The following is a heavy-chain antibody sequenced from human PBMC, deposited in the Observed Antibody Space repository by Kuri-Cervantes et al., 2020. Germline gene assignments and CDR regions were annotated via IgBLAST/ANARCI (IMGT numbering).Heavy chain of an antibody. D-gene: IGHD2-15*01. Sequence: LSLTCAASGFTFSSYWMSWVRQAPGKGLEWVSSMSSGSIYMYYADSLKGRFTISRDNTKNSLYLQMNSLRAEDTAVYYCARVGSRRGMDVWGQGTAVTVSS. CDR2: MSSGSIYM. V-gene: IGHV3-21*01. CDR1: GFTFSSYW. J-gene: IGHJ6*02. CDR3: ARVGSRRGMDV.